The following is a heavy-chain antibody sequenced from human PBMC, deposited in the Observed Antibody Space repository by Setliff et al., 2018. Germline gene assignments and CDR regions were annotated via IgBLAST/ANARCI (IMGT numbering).Heavy chain of an antibody. V-gene: IGHV3-21*01. CDR2: ISSSSSYI. Sequence: SGGSLRLSCAASGFTFSSYSMNWVRQAPGKGLEWVSSISSSSSYIYYADSVKGRFTISRDNAKNSLYLQMNSLRAEDTAVYYCASLYYDSSGYEYFQHWGQGTLVTVSS. CDR1: GFTFSSYS. J-gene: IGHJ1*01. D-gene: IGHD3-22*01. CDR3: ASLYYDSSGYEYFQH.